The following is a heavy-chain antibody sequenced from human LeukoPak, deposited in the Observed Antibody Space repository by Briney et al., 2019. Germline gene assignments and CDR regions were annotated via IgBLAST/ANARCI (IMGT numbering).Heavy chain of an antibody. V-gene: IGHV3-43*02. J-gene: IGHJ4*02. CDR1: EFTFSAYW. CDR3: TKGIGGSGYYGVDY. Sequence: AGGSLRLSCAASEFTFSAYWMHWVRQAPGKGLEWVSLISGNGGDTSYADSVKGRFTISRDNSKSSLYLQMNSLTTEDTALYYCTKGIGGSGYYGVDYWGQGTLVTVSS. CDR2: ISGNGGDT. D-gene: IGHD3-3*01.